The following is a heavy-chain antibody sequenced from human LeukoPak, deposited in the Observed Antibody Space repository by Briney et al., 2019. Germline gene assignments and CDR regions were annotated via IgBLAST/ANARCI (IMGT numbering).Heavy chain of an antibody. J-gene: IGHJ6*02. Sequence: SVKVSCTASGGTFSSYAISWVRQAPGQGLEWMGGIIPIFGTANYAQKFQGRVTITADESTSTAYMELSSLRSGDTAVYYCARGNPDQYGMDVWGQGTTVTVSS. D-gene: IGHD2/OR15-2a*01. CDR3: ARGNPDQYGMDV. CDR2: IIPIFGTA. CDR1: GGTFSSYA. V-gene: IGHV1-69*13.